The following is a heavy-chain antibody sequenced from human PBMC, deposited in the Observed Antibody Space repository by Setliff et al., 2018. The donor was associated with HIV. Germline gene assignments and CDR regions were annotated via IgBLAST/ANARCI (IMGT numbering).Heavy chain of an antibody. D-gene: IGHD3-3*01. Sequence: GGSLRLSCAASGFTFSSYSMNWVRQAPGKGLEWVSYISSSSSTIYYADSVKGRFTISRDNAKNSLYLQMNSLRAEDTAVYYCARDNRQYYNFWSGYYYFDYWGQGTLVTVSS. V-gene: IGHV3-48*01. CDR1: GFTFSSYS. CDR2: ISSSSSTI. CDR3: ARDNRQYYNFWSGYYYFDY. J-gene: IGHJ4*02.